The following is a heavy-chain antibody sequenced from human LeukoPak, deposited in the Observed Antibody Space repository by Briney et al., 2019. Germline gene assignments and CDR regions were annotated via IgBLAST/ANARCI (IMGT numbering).Heavy chain of an antibody. V-gene: IGHV5-10-1*01. J-gene: IGHJ4*01. CDR3: ARHGLSNSGWYFFDL. CDR2: IDPRDSNT. D-gene: IGHD6-19*01. Sequence: GESLTISCKGSGYSFTSYWISWVRQMPGKGLEWMGRIDPRDSNTNYSPSFQGHVTISADKSITTAYLQWSSLKASDTALYYCARHGLSNSGWYFFDLWGHGTLVTVSS. CDR1: GYSFTSYW.